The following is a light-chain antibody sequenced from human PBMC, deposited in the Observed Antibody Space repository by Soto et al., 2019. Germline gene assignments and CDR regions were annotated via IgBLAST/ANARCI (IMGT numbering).Light chain of an antibody. Sequence: DVVMTQSPLSLPVTLGQPSSISCRSTQGLVYSDGYTYLNWFQQRPGQSPRRLIYRVSNRDSGVPDRFSGSGSGTDFTLKISRVEAEDVGLYYCMQGTHWPWTFGQGTKVDI. J-gene: IGKJ1*01. CDR3: MQGTHWPWT. CDR2: RVS. V-gene: IGKV2-30*01. CDR1: QGLVYSDGYTY.